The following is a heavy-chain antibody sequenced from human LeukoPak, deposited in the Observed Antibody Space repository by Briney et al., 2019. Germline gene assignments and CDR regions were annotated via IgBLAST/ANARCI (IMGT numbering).Heavy chain of an antibody. J-gene: IGHJ4*02. CDR3: ARDSITGDNSLDY. Sequence: GGSLRLPCAASGFTFSNAWMSWVRQAPGKGLEWVAVILGGGSKAHYADSVRGRFTVSRDNSKNTLYLQMNSLRAEDTAVYYCARDSITGDNSLDYWGRGTLVTVSS. V-gene: IGHV3-30*03. CDR2: ILGGGSKA. D-gene: IGHD7-27*01. CDR1: GFTFSNAW.